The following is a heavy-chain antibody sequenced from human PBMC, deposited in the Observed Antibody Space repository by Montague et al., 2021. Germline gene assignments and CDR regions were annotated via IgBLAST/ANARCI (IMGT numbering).Heavy chain of an antibody. CDR2: IYCSGNS. Sequence: SETLSLTCTVSGASITSNIYYWGWTRQSPGKGLEWIGSIYCSGNSFYQPSLKSRITMAVDTSKNQFSLELSSVTAADTAIYYCARVFSSWYVGWFDPWGQGTLVTVSS. J-gene: IGHJ5*02. D-gene: IGHD6-13*01. CDR1: GASITSNIYY. V-gene: IGHV4-39*07. CDR3: ARVFSSWYVGWFDP.